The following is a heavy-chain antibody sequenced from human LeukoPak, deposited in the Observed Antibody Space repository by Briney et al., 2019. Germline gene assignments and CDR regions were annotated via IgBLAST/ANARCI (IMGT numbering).Heavy chain of an antibody. CDR1: GFTFSDYY. CDR3: GRWGMTTTDIDY. V-gene: IGHV3-11*04. Sequence: KPGGSLRLSCAASGFTFSDYYMSWIRQAPGKGLEWVSYISSSGSTIYYADSVKGRFTISRDNAKNSLYLQMSSLRVEDTAVYYCGRWGMTTTDIDYWGQGTLVTVSS. CDR2: ISSSGSTI. J-gene: IGHJ4*02. D-gene: IGHD5-24*01.